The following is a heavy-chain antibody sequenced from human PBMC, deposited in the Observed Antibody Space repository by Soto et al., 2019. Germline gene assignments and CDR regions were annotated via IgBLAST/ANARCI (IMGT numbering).Heavy chain of an antibody. J-gene: IGHJ4*02. CDR2: ISYDGSNK. CDR3: ANLAWPWSEIAPFDY. CDR1: GFTFSSYG. V-gene: IGHV3-30*18. Sequence: QVQLVESGGGVVQPGRSLRLSCAASGFTFSSYGMHWVRQAPGKGLEWVAVISYDGSNKYYADSVKGRFTISRDNSKNTLYLQMNSLRAEDTAVYYCANLAWPWSEIAPFDYWGQGTLVTVSS. D-gene: IGHD3-3*01.